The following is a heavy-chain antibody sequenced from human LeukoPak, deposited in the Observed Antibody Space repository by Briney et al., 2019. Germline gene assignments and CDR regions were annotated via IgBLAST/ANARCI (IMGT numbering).Heavy chain of an antibody. CDR2: ISYDGSNK. D-gene: IGHD3-22*01. CDR3: ARDQHYYDSSGYFL. V-gene: IGHV3-30-3*01. J-gene: IGHJ4*02. CDR1: GFTFSSYA. Sequence: GGSLRLSCAASGFTFSSYAMHWVRQAPGKGLEWVAVISYDGSNKYYADSVKGRFTISRDNSKNTLYLQMNSLRVEDTAVYYCARDQHYYDSSGYFLWGQGTLVTVSS.